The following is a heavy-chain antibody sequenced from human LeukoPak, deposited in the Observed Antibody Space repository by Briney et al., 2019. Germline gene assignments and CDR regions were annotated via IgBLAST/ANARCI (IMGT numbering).Heavy chain of an antibody. Sequence: GGSLRLSCAASGFTFSSYAMSWVRQAPGKGLEWVSAISGSGGSTYYADSVKGRFTISRDNSKNTLYLQMNSLRAEDTAVYYCATARSFGDQGEVINWFDPWGQGTLVTVSS. CDR1: GFTFSSYA. D-gene: IGHD3-10*01. J-gene: IGHJ5*02. V-gene: IGHV3-23*01. CDR3: ATARSFGDQGEVINWFDP. CDR2: ISGSGGST.